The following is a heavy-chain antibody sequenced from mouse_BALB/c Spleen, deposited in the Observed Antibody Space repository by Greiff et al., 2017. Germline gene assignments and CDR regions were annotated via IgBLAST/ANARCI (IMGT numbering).Heavy chain of an antibody. CDR3: TRLRITTEEASDY. D-gene: IGHD1-2*01. J-gene: IGHJ4*01. CDR2: INPNNGGT. CDR1: GYTFTDYN. Sequence: EVQLQQSGPELVKPGASVKIPCKASGYTFTDYNMDWVKQSHGKSLEWIGDINPNNGGTIYNQKFKGKATLTVDKSSSTAYMELRSLTSEDTAVYCGTRLRITTEEASDYWGQGTSVTVSS. V-gene: IGHV1-18*01.